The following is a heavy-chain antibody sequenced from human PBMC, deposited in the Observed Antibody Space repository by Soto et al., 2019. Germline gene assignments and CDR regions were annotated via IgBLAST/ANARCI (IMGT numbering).Heavy chain of an antibody. Sequence: ASVKVSCKASGFTFTSSAVQWVRQARGQRLEWIGWIVVGSGNTNYAQKFQERVTITRDMSTSTAYMELSSLRSEDTAVYYCAADLRTMVRGVINYGMDVWGQGTTVTVSS. CDR1: GFTFTSSA. J-gene: IGHJ6*02. CDR3: AADLRTMVRGVINYGMDV. D-gene: IGHD3-10*01. CDR2: IVVGSGNT. V-gene: IGHV1-58*01.